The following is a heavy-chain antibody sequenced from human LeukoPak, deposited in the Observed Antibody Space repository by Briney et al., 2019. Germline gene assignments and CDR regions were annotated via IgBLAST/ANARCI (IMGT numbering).Heavy chain of an antibody. V-gene: IGHV4-61*02. CDR3: ATGIVGANFE. Sequence: SQTLSLTCTGSGGSISSGNYYWSWIRQPAGKTLEWIGRIHTSGSTSYNPSLKSRVTISVDASKNQFSLKLSSVTAADTAVYYCATGIVGANFEWGQGTLVTVSS. D-gene: IGHD1-26*01. CDR2: IHTSGST. CDR1: GGSISSGNYY. J-gene: IGHJ4*02.